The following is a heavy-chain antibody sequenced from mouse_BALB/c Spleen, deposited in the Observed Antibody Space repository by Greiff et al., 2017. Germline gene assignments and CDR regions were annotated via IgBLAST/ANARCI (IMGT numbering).Heavy chain of an antibody. CDR2: IWSGGST. J-gene: IGHJ4*01. V-gene: IGHV2-2*02. CDR3: ARNWYYAMDY. Sequence: QVQLQQSGPGLVQPSQSLSITCTVSGFSLTSYGVHWVRQSPGKGLEWLGVIWSGGSTDYNAAFISRLSISKDKSKSQVFFKMNSLQANDTAIYYCARNWYYAMDYWGQGTSVTVSS. CDR1: GFSLTSYG.